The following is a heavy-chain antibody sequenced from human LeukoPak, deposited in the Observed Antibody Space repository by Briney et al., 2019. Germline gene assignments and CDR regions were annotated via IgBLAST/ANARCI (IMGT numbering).Heavy chain of an antibody. CDR1: GFTFSSYS. D-gene: IGHD6-13*01. CDR3: ARNNGKQQLVSPGHYYYYYGMDV. V-gene: IGHV3-21*01. J-gene: IGHJ6*02. Sequence: GGSLRLSCAASGFTFSSYSMNWIRQAPGKGLEWVSSISSSSSYIYYADSVKGRFTISRDNAKNSLYLQMNSLRAEDTAVYYCARNNGKQQLVSPGHYYYYYGMDVWGQGTTVTVSS. CDR2: ISSSSSYI.